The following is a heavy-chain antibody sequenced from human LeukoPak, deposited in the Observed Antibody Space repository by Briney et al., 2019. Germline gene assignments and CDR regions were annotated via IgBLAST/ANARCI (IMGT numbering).Heavy chain of an antibody. Sequence: SETLSLTCTVSGGSITIYYWSWIRKPAGKGLEWIGRIYTSGSTNYNPSLQSRVTISVDTSKNHFSLKLSSLTASDTAVYYCARTNIVVAVAGTGFDYWGQGTLVTVSS. J-gene: IGHJ4*02. V-gene: IGHV4-4*07. CDR3: ARTNIVVAVAGTGFDY. CDR2: IYTSGST. CDR1: GGSITIYY. D-gene: IGHD2-15*01.